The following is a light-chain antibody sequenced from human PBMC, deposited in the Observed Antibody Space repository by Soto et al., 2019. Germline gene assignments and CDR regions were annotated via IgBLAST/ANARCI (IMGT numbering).Light chain of an antibody. CDR3: QQYHNWLWT. CDR1: QSINAH. J-gene: IGKJ1*01. CDR2: GAS. V-gene: IGKV3-15*01. Sequence: VVRTQSPATLSVSPGERVTLSCRASQSINAHLAWYQQKPGQAPRLLIHGASTRATGIPARFSGSGFGTEFILTISSLQSEDFAVYYCQQYHNWLWTFGQGTKVEIQ.